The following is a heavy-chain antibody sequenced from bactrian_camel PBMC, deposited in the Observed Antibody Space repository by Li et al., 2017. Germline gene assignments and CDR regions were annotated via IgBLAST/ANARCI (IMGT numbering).Heavy chain of an antibody. CDR2: IDSDGTS. CDR3: AVDYTKYCYTLHQLYFRY. Sequence: VQLVESGGGSAQVGGSLRLSCAAASGYSAVTLCMAWFRQNPGKQRQGVASIDSDGTSTYADSVKGRFTIFEDNAKSLLFLDLTSLIPEDTATYYCAVDYTKYCYTLHQLYFRYWGQGTQVTVS. J-gene: IGHJ4*01. V-gene: IGHV3S53*01. D-gene: IGHD2*01. CDR1: GYSAVTLC.